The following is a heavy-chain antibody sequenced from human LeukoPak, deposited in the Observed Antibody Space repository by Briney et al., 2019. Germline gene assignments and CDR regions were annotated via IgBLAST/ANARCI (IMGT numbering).Heavy chain of an antibody. CDR2: IYSGGST. Sequence: GGSLRLSCAACGFTVSSNYMSWVRQAPGKGMEWVSVIYSGGSTYYADSVKGRFTISRDNSKNTLYLQMNSLRAEDTAVYYCARELGATTFDYWGQGTLVTVSS. J-gene: IGHJ4*02. CDR3: ARELGATTFDY. D-gene: IGHD1-26*01. CDR1: GFTVSSNY. V-gene: IGHV3-66*01.